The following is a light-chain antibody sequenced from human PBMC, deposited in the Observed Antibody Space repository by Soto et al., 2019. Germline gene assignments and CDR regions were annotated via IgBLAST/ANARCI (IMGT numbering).Light chain of an antibody. J-gene: IGKJ4*01. CDR1: ESIRTY. CDR3: QQMYSTSLT. CDR2: AAS. V-gene: IGKV1-39*01. Sequence: DIQMTQSPSSLSASVGDRVTITCRASESIRTYVNWYQKQPGKAPNLLIYAASSLASGVPSRFSGSGSGTEFNLTISSLPPEDFASYFCQQMYSTSLTFGGGTKVEIK.